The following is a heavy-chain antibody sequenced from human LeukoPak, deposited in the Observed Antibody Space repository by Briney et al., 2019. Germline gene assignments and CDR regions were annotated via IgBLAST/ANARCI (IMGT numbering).Heavy chain of an antibody. CDR1: GGSISSSSSY. CDR3: ASAPMRYYDYVWGSYRPSGCFDY. Sequence: SETLSLTCTVSGGSISSSSSYWGWIRQPPGKGLEWIGSIYYSGSTHYNPSLKSRVTISVDTSKNQFSLKLSSVTAADTAVYYCASAPMRYYDYVWGSYRPSGCFDYWGQGTLVTVSS. J-gene: IGHJ4*02. V-gene: IGHV4-39*01. CDR2: IYYSGST. D-gene: IGHD3-16*02.